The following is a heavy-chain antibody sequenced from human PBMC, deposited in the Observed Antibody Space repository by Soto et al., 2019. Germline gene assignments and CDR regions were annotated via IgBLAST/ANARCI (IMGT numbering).Heavy chain of an antibody. V-gene: IGHV1-69*01. CDR3: ARGDHGDNSWSFDY. D-gene: IGHD1-1*01. Sequence: QVHLVQSGAEVKKPGSSLKVSCTASGGTFRSYAVSWVRQAPGQGLEWVGGFIPLFGSTNYALDFQGRLTMSADESRTTVYMELSSLRSEDTAVYFCARGDHGDNSWSFDYWGQGTLVTVSS. CDR2: FIPLFGST. J-gene: IGHJ4*02. CDR1: GGTFRSYA.